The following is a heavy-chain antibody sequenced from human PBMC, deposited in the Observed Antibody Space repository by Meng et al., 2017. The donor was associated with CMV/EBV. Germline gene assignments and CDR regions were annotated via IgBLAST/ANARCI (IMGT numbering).Heavy chain of an antibody. CDR1: GFTFDDYA. J-gene: IGHJ5*02. D-gene: IGHD3-10*01. CDR3: TRAIIAPHHYGSGNYFRWFDP. CDR2: IRSKAFGGTT. V-gene: IGHV3-49*04. Sequence: GESLKISCAASGFTFDDYAMHWVRQAPGKGLEWVGFIRSKAFGGTTEYATSVKGRFTISRDDSKTIAYLQMNSLKIEDTAVYYCTRAIIAPHHYGSGNYFRWFDPWGQGTLVTVSS.